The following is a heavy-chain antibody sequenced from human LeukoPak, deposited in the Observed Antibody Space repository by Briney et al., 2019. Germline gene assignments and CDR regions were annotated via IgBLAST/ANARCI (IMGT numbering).Heavy chain of an antibody. V-gene: IGHV3-43D*03. D-gene: IGHD6-19*01. CDR1: GFTFDDYA. CDR3: ARAEGSSGWLNFDY. CDR2: ISWDGGST. Sequence: GGSLRLSCAASGFTFDDYAMYWVRQAPGKGLEWVSLISWDGGSTYYADSVKGRFTISRDNSKNSLYLQMNSLRAEDTAVYYCARAEGSSGWLNFDYWGQGTLVTVSS. J-gene: IGHJ4*02.